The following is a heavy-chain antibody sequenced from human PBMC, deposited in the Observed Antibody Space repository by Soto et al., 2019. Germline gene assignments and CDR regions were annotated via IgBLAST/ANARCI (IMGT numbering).Heavy chain of an antibody. V-gene: IGHV3-30*18. Sequence: SLRLSCAASGFTFSSYGMHWVRQAPGKGLEWVAVISYDGSNKYYADSVKGRFTISRDNSKNTLYLQMNSLRAEDTAVYYCAKDHPLPFGHYYYYYGMDVWGQGTTVTVSS. CDR3: AKDHPLPFGHYYYYYGMDV. CDR2: ISYDGSNK. J-gene: IGHJ6*02. D-gene: IGHD3-3*01. CDR1: GFTFSSYG.